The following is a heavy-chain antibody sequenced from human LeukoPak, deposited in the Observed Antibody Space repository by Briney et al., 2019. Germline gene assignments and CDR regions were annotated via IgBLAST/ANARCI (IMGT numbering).Heavy chain of an antibody. J-gene: IGHJ4*02. CDR2: ISGSDGST. V-gene: IGHV3-23*01. CDR1: GFTFSSFA. Sequence: GGSLRLSCAASGFTFSSFAMSWVRQAPGKGLEWVSAISGSDGSTYYADSVKGRFTISRDNSKNTVYLQMNSLRAEDTAIYYCAKYSRIAVADTVDYWGQGTLVTVSS. D-gene: IGHD6-19*01. CDR3: AKYSRIAVADTVDY.